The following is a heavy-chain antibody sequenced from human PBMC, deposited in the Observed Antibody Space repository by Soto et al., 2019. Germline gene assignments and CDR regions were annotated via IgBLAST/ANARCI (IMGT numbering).Heavy chain of an antibody. CDR3: AKAHCSSTRCHPTYYNYAMDV. D-gene: IGHD2-2*01. CDR1: GFTFSNYA. V-gene: IGHV3-23*01. Sequence: PGGSLRLSCAASGFTFSNYAMSWVRQAPGKGLEWVSAISGSGGSPYYADSVKGRLTISRDNSKNTLYVQMNSLRAGDTAVYYCAKAHCSSTRCHPTYYNYAMDVWGQGTTVTVSS. CDR2: ISGSGGSP. J-gene: IGHJ6*02.